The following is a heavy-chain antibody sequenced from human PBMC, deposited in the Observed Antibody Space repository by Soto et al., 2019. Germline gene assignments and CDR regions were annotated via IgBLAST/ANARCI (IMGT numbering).Heavy chain of an antibody. CDR2: IRSKANSYAT. CDR3: TRQEDYDFWSGYFSPHRYNWFDP. CDR1: GFTFSGSA. Sequence: QPGGSLRLSCAASGFTFSGSAMHWVRQASGKGLEWVGRIRSKANSYATAYAASVKGRFTISRDDSKNTAYLQMNSLKTEDTAVYYCTRQEDYDFWSGYFSPHRYNWFDPWGQGTLVTVSS. J-gene: IGHJ5*02. V-gene: IGHV3-73*01. D-gene: IGHD3-3*01.